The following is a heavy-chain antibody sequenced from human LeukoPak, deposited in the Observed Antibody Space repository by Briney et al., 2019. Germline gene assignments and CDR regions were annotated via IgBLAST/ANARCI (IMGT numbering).Heavy chain of an antibody. CDR1: GYTFTGYY. Sequence: ASVKVSCKASGYTFTGYYMHWVRQAPGQGLDWMGWTNPNSGGTNYAQKFQGRVTMTRDTSISTAYMELSRLRSDDTAVYYCARGLWFGELLSAFDIWGQGTMVTVSS. V-gene: IGHV1-2*02. D-gene: IGHD3-10*01. CDR3: ARGLWFGELLSAFDI. J-gene: IGHJ3*02. CDR2: TNPNSGGT.